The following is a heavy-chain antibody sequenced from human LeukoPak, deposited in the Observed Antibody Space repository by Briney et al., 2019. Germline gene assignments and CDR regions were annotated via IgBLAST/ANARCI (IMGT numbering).Heavy chain of an antibody. V-gene: IGHV1-46*01. Sequence: ASVKVSCKASGYSFTNYYIHWLRQAPGQGLEWMGIINPSGGSTNYAQKFQGRVTMTRDTSTSTLHMELSSLRSEDTAVYYCARDQVGDYWGQGTLVTVSS. CDR3: ARDQVGDY. J-gene: IGHJ4*02. CDR1: GYSFTNYY. CDR2: INPSGGST.